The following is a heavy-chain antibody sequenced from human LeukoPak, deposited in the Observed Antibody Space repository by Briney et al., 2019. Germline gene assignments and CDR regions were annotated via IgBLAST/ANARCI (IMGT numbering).Heavy chain of an antibody. CDR1: GCTISSNGQY. D-gene: IGHD3-9*01. V-gene: IGHV4-31*03. CDR3: ARKTFDYLVPAAFDI. CDR2: SYYCVST. Sequence: TLSLTCSVSGCTISSNGQYWIWMPLHPGKGRVGIGYSYYCVSTYYGPIIKRRVNISVDTSKNKFSLKLSSVTAADTAVYSWARKTFDYLVPAAFDIWGQRTVVTVSS. J-gene: IGHJ3*02.